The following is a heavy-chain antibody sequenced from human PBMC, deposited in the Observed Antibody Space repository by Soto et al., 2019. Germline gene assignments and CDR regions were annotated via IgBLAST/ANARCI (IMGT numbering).Heavy chain of an antibody. Sequence: QVQLVESGGGVVQPGRSLRLSCAASGFTFSSYAMHWVRQAPGKGLEWVAVISYDGSNKYYADSVKGRFTISRDNSKNTLYLQMNSLRAEDTAVYYCARDREYTAMVTNGMDVWGQGTMVTVSS. J-gene: IGHJ6*02. CDR1: GFTFSSYA. CDR3: ARDREYTAMVTNGMDV. D-gene: IGHD5-18*01. CDR2: ISYDGSNK. V-gene: IGHV3-30-3*01.